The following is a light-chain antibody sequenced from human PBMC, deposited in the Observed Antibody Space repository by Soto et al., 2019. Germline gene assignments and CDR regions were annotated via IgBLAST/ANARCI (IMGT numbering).Light chain of an antibody. CDR1: QSILHTSNGMNY. J-gene: IGKJ4*01. V-gene: IGKV4-1*01. CDR2: WAS. Sequence: EIVMTQSPDSLAVSLGERATFNCKSSQSILHTSNGMNYLAWYQQKPGQPPKRLIYWASTRESGVPDRFSGSGSGTDFTLTISSLQAEDVAVYYCQQYETLVTFGGGTKVEIK. CDR3: QQYETLVT.